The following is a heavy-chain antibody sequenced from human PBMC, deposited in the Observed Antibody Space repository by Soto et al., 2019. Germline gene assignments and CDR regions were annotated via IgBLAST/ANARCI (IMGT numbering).Heavy chain of an antibody. CDR1: GGSVSSGRYS. D-gene: IGHD3-22*01. J-gene: IGHJ5*02. V-gene: IGHV4-30-2*01. CDR3: ARGDYYDSSGYYGSWFDP. CDR2: IYHSGST. Sequence: TLSPPCAVSGGSVSSGRYSWSWIRQPPGKGREWIWYIYHSGSTCYNPSIKSRVNISVDRSKNQFSLKLSSVTAEDTAVYYCARGDYYDSSGYYGSWFDPWGQGTLVTVSS.